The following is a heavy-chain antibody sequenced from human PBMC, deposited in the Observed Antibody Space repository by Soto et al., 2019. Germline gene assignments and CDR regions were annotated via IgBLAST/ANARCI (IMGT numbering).Heavy chain of an antibody. J-gene: IGHJ4*02. V-gene: IGHV1-69*13. D-gene: IGHD6-13*01. CDR2: IIPIFGTA. CDR3: ARDRYSSYYDY. CDR1: GGTFSSYA. Sequence: GASVKVSCKASGGTFSSYAISWVRQAPGQGLEWMGGIIPIFGTANYAQKFQGRVTITADESTSTAYMELRSLRSDDTAVYYCARDRYSSYYDYWGQGTLVTVSS.